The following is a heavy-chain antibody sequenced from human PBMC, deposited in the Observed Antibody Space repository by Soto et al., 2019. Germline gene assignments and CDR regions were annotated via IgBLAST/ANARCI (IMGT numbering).Heavy chain of an antibody. V-gene: IGHV1-8*02. J-gene: IGHJ5*02. CDR3: ARMESFGSLNWFDP. CDR2: MNPRSGDT. D-gene: IGHD5-18*01. CDR1: GYTFTNND. Sequence: ASVKVSCKASGYTFTNNDVSWVRQATGQGLEWMGWMNPRSGDTGYAQKFQGRVTMTRDISIATAYMELNSLTSEDTAIYYCARMESFGSLNWFDPWGQGTLVTVSS.